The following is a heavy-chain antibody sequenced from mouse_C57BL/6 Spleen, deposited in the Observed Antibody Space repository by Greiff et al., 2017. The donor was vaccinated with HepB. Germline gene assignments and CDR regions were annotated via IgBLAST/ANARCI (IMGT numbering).Heavy chain of an antibody. CDR2: ISNGGGST. Sequence: EVKVVESGGGLVQPGGSLKLSCAASGFTFSDYYMYWVRQTPEKRLEWVAYISNGGGSTYYPDTVKGRFTISRDNAKNTLYLQMSRLKSEDTAMYYCARGDYYGSSKYYAMDYWGQGTSVTVSS. CDR1: GFTFSDYY. V-gene: IGHV5-12*01. D-gene: IGHD1-1*01. J-gene: IGHJ4*01. CDR3: ARGDYYGSSKYYAMDY.